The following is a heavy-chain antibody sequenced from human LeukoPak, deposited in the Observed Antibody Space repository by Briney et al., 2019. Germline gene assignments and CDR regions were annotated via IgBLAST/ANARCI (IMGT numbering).Heavy chain of an antibody. V-gene: IGHV4-34*01. CDR2: INHSGST. CDR3: ARVYTYYYYYMDV. Sequence: PSENLSLTCAVYGGSFSGYYWSWIRQPPGKGLEWIGEINHSGSTNYNPSLKSRVTISVDTSKNQFSLKLSSVTAADTAVYYCARVYTYYYYYMDVWGKGTTVTVSS. CDR1: GGSFSGYY. D-gene: IGHD2-2*02. J-gene: IGHJ6*03.